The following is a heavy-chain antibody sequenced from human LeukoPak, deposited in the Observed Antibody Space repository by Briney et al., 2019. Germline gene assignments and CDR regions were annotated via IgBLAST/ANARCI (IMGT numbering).Heavy chain of an antibody. J-gene: IGHJ4*02. CDR2: ISGSGGST. Sequence: PGGSLGLSCTASGFTFSSYTMNWVRQAPGKGLEWVSAISGSGGSTYYADSVKGRFTISRDNSKNTLYLQMNSLRAEDTAVYYCAKDWYSSSWFDYWGQGTLVTVSS. D-gene: IGHD6-13*01. CDR1: GFTFSSYT. CDR3: AKDWYSSSWFDY. V-gene: IGHV3-23*01.